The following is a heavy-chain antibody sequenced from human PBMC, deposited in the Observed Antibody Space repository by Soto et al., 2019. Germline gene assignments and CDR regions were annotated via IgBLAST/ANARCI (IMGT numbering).Heavy chain of an antibody. D-gene: IGHD2-2*02. V-gene: IGHV3-23*01. Sequence: GSLRLSIAASGFTVSSYTMSWVRQAPGKGLEWVSAISGSVGSTYYADSVKGRFTISRDNSKNTLYLQMNSLRAEDTAVYYCAKDATVVVPDAINYYGMDVWGQRTTVTVPS. CDR3: AKDATVVVPDAINYYGMDV. CDR2: ISGSVGST. CDR1: GFTVSSYT. J-gene: IGHJ6*02.